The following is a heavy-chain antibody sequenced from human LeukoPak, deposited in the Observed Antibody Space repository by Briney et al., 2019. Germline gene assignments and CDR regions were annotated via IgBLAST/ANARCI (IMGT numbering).Heavy chain of an antibody. CDR2: IYYSGST. CDR3: AREGGIAAELDY. D-gene: IGHD6-13*01. V-gene: IGHV4-30-4*08. Sequence: SETLSLTCTVSGGSISSGDYYWSWIRQPPGKGLEWIGYIYYSGSTYYNPFLKSRVTISVDTSKNQFSLKLSSVTAADTAVYYCAREGGIAAELDYWGQGTLVTVSS. CDR1: GGSISSGDYY. J-gene: IGHJ4*02.